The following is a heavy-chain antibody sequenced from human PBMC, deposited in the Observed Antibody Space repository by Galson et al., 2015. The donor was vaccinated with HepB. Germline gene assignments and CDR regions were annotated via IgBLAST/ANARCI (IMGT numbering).Heavy chain of an antibody. CDR3: ARLGDGGSYSPPIYYFDY. CDR1: GFTFSSYS. D-gene: IGHD3-10*01. V-gene: IGHV3-21*01. CDR2: ISSSSSYI. J-gene: IGHJ4*02. Sequence: SLRLSCAASGFTFSSYSMNWVRQAPGKGLEWVSSISSSSSYIYYADSVKGRFTISRDNAKNSLYLQMNSLRAEDTAVYYCARLGDGGSYSPPIYYFDYWGQGTLVTVSS.